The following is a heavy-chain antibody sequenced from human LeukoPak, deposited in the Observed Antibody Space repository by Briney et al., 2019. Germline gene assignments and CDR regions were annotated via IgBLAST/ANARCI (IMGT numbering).Heavy chain of an antibody. J-gene: IGHJ4*02. CDR2: IFYSVST. D-gene: IGHD2-2*01. CDR1: DGSLSSYY. Sequence: SETLSLTCTVSDGSLSSYYWNWVRQPPGKGLEWIAYIFYSVSTNYNPSLKSRVTISVDTSKNQFSLKLISVTAADTAVYYCARASSPRTIDYWGQGTLVTVSS. CDR3: ARASSPRTIDY. V-gene: IGHV4-59*01.